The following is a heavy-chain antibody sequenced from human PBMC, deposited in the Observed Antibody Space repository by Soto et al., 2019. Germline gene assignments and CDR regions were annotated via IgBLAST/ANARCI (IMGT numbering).Heavy chain of an antibody. V-gene: IGHV3-23*01. J-gene: IGHJ4*02. CDR1: GFTFSSHA. D-gene: IGHD6-19*01. Sequence: PGGSLRLSCAASGFTFSSHAMSWVRQAPGKGLEWVSSTIDRCGRSYPADSVRGRFPISRDNSKNTLYLQMNSLRADDTAIFYCAKDKMEQWLVGGYYDYWGQGALVTVSS. CDR3: AKDKMEQWLVGGYYDY. CDR2: TIDRCGRS.